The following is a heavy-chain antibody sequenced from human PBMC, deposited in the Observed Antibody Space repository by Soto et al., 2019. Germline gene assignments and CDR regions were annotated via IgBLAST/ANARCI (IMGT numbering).Heavy chain of an antibody. D-gene: IGHD3-22*01. CDR2: IGGRGDNT. Sequence: EVQLLESGGGLVQPGGFLRLSCAASGLTFSNYAMSWVRQAPGKGLEWVSSIGGRGDNTYYADSVEGRFTISRDISKNSLHLQMNSFRGDDTAVDYCANYYDSSGYPYGLFQHGGQGTLVTVSS. CDR3: ANYYDSSGYPYGLFQH. J-gene: IGHJ1*01. V-gene: IGHV3-23*01. CDR1: GLTFSNYA.